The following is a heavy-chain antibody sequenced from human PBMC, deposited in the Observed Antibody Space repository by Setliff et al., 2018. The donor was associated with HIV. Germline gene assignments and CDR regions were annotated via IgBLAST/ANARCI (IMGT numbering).Heavy chain of an antibody. V-gene: IGHV4-39*07. Sequence: SETLSLTCTVSGGSIRTGAYYWGWIRQPPGKGLEWIGSIYYDGRTFYKPSLKSRVTISIDTSKSQISLKLTSVTAADTAMYHCARVYYFDSSGYYQRGDVFDIWGQGTMVTVSS. CDR2: IYYDGRT. CDR1: GGSIRTGAYY. D-gene: IGHD3-22*01. CDR3: ARVYYFDSSGYYQRGDVFDI. J-gene: IGHJ3*02.